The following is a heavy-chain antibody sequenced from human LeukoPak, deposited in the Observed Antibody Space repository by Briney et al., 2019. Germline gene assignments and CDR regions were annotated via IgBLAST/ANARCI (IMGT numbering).Heavy chain of an antibody. CDR3: AKEDGGYSYGYGDFDY. D-gene: IGHD5-18*01. Sequence: GGSLRLSCAAPGFTFSSYGMHWVRQAPGKGLEWVAFIRCDGSNKYYADSVKGRFTISRDNSKNTLYLQMNSLRAEDTAVYYCAKEDGGYSYGYGDFDYWGQGTLVTVSS. J-gene: IGHJ4*02. CDR1: GFTFSSYG. V-gene: IGHV3-30*02. CDR2: IRCDGSNK.